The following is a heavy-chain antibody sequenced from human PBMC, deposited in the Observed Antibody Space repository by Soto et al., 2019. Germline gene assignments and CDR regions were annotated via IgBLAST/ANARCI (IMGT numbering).Heavy chain of an antibody. CDR2: IYYSGST. Sequence: PSETLSLTCTVSGGSISSYYWSWIRQPPGKGLEWIGYIYYSGSTNYNPSLKSRVTISVDTSKNQFSLKLSSVTAADTAVYYCARARYSYGYSHYFDYWGQGTLVTVSS. CDR3: ARARYSYGYSHYFDY. D-gene: IGHD5-18*01. V-gene: IGHV4-59*01. CDR1: GGSISSYY. J-gene: IGHJ4*02.